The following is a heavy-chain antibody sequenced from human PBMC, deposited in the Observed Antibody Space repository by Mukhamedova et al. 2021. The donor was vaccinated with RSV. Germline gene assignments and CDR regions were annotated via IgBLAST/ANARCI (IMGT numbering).Heavy chain of an antibody. Sequence: YADSVKGRFTISGDNAKNTLYLQMNSLRAEDTAVYYCSRDLITVAGPDFDYWGQGALVTVSS. CDR3: SRDLITVAGPDFDY. J-gene: IGHJ4*02. D-gene: IGHD6-19*01. V-gene: IGHV3-74*03.